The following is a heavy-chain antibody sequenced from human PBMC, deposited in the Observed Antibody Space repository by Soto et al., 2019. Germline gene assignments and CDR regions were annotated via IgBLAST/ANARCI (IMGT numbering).Heavy chain of an antibody. D-gene: IGHD3-22*01. CDR2: IYWDDDE. CDR3: AHDSSGCYGFDY. Sequence: QITLKESGPTLVKPTQTLTLTCTFSGFSITTRGVGVAWIRQPPGKALEWLALIYWDDDERYSPCLRSRLTITKDSSKNQVVLTMTNMDPVDTATYYGAHDSSGCYGFDYWGQGALVTVSS. J-gene: IGHJ4*02. CDR1: GFSITTRGVG. V-gene: IGHV2-5*02.